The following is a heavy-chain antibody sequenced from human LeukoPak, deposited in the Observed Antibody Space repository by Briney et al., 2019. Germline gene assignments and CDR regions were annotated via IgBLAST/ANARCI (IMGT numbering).Heavy chain of an antibody. CDR3: ANEIRPNDY. V-gene: IGHV3-23*01. CDR2: ISISGSKT. D-gene: IGHD4-17*01. J-gene: IGHJ4*02. Sequence: PGGSLRLSCAASEFDFSSHAMTWVRQAPGKGLEWVSAISISGSKTYYADSVKGRLTISRDNSKNTLYLQMNSLRAEDTAVYYCANEIRPNDYWGQGTQVTVSS. CDR1: EFDFSSHA.